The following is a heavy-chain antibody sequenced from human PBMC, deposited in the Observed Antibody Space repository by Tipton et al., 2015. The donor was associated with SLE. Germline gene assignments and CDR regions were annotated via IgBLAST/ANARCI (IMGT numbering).Heavy chain of an antibody. V-gene: IGHV4-59*08. CDR3: ARFRDEYYYYAMDV. CDR1: GGSINRSY. CDR2: VYYSGSP. J-gene: IGHJ6*02. Sequence: TLSLTCTVSGGSINRSYWSWIRQPPGKGLEWIGYVYYSGSPNYNPSLKSRVTTSMDPSKNQFSLKLNSVTAADTAVYYYARFRDEYYYYAMDVWGQGTTVTVSS.